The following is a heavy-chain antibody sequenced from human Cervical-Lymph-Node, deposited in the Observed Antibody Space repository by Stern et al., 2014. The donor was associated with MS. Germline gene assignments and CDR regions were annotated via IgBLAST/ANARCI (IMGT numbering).Heavy chain of an antibody. CDR3: ARERTGGAVAGSFDY. J-gene: IGHJ4*02. CDR1: GFTFSTYS. CDR2: ISRTFRTI. V-gene: IGHV3-48*01. Sequence: EVQLVESGGGLVQPGGSLRLSCAASGFTFSTYSMNWVRQAPGKGLEWIAYISRTFRTIYYADSVKGRFSISRDNGKNSLSLQMDNLTAEDTAVYFCARERTGGAVAGSFDYWGQGVLVTVSS. D-gene: IGHD6-19*01.